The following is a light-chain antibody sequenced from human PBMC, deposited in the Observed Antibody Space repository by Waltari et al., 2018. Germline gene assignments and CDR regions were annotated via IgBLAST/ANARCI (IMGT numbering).Light chain of an antibody. CDR1: SGSIASNY. J-gene: IGLJ3*02. CDR3: QSYDSSLWV. V-gene: IGLV6-57*02. CDR2: EDN. Sequence: NFMLTQPHSVSESPGKTVTISCTGSSGSIASNYVQWYQQRPGSAPTTVIYEDNQRPSGVPDRFSGSIDSSSNSASLTISGLKTEDEAGYYCQSYDSSLWVFGGGTKLTVL.